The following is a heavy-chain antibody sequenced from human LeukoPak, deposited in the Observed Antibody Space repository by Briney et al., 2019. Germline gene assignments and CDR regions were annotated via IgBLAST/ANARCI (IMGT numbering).Heavy chain of an antibody. V-gene: IGHV4-4*07. CDR2: IYTSGST. D-gene: IGHD2-2*01. CDR3: ARVRVVPAAKYNWFDP. Sequence: SEILSLTCTVSGGSISSYYWSWIRQPAGKGLEWIGRIYTSGSTNYNPSLKSRVTMSVDTSKNQFSLKLSSVTAADTAVYYCARVRVVPAAKYNWFDPWGQGTLVTVSS. J-gene: IGHJ5*02. CDR1: GGSISSYY.